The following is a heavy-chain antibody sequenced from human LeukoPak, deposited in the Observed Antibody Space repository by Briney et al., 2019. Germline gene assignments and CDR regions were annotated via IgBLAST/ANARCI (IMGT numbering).Heavy chain of an antibody. CDR1: GGSISSYY. D-gene: IGHD2-2*01. CDR2: IHYSGST. Sequence: SETLSLTCTASGGSISSYYWSWIRQPPGKGLEWIGYIHYSGSTKYNPSLKSRVTISVDTSKNQFSLKLSSVTAADTAVYYCARYHCSSTSCLNFDYWGQGTLVTVSS. J-gene: IGHJ4*02. V-gene: IGHV4-59*01. CDR3: ARYHCSSTSCLNFDY.